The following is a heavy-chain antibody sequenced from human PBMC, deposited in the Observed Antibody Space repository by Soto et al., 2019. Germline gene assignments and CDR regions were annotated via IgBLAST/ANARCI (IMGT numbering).Heavy chain of an antibody. CDR2: IIPIFGTA. J-gene: IGHJ4*02. D-gene: IGHD1-7*01. Sequence: PGPSVKVSCKASGGTFSSYAISWVRQAPGQGLEWMGGIIPIFGTANYAQKFQGRVTITTDKSTSTAYMELSSLRSEDTAVYYCAIDNWNYAPPYYFDYWGQGTLVTVSS. CDR1: GGTFSSYA. V-gene: IGHV1-69*05. CDR3: AIDNWNYAPPYYFDY.